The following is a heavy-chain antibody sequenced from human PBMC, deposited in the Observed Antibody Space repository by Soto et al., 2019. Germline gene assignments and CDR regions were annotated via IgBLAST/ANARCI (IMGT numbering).Heavy chain of an antibody. CDR1: GYTFTSYG. Sequence: ASVKDSCKASGYTFTSYGISWVRQAPGQGLEWMGWTSAYNGNTNYAQTLQGRVTMTTDPSTSTAYMELRSLRSDDTAVYYCARDRDYPLNWFDPWGQGTLVTVSS. D-gene: IGHD4-17*01. J-gene: IGHJ5*02. V-gene: IGHV1-18*01. CDR2: TSAYNGNT. CDR3: ARDRDYPLNWFDP.